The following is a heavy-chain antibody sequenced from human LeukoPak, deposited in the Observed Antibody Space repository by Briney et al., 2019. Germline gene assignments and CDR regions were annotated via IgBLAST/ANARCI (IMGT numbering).Heavy chain of an antibody. D-gene: IGHD5-12*01. V-gene: IGHV1-2*02. CDR3: ARGEGGYDPFPW. CDR2: INPNSGGT. J-gene: IGHJ4*02. CDR1: GYIFTEYY. Sequence: ASVKVSCKASGYIFTEYYLHWVRQAPGQGLEWMGWINPNSGGTNYAQKFQGRVTMTRDTSISTAYMELSRLRSDDTAVYYCARGEGGYDPFPWWGQGTLVTVSS.